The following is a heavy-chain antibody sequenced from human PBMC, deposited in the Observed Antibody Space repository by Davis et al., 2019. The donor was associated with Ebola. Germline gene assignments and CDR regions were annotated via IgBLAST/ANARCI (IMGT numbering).Heavy chain of an antibody. CDR1: GYTFTSYY. CDR2: INPSGGST. D-gene: IGHD6-6*01. Sequence: ASVKVSCKASGYTFTSYYMHWVRQAPGQGLEWMGIINPSGGSTSYAQKFQGRVTMTRDTSTSTVYMELSSLTSEDTAVYYCARGEYSSSSGYYYYYYMDVWGKGTTVTVSS. CDR3: ARGEYSSSSGYYYYYYMDV. V-gene: IGHV1-46*01. J-gene: IGHJ6*03.